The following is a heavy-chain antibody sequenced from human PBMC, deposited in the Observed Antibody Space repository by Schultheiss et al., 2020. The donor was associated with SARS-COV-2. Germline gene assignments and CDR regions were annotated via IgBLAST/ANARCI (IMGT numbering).Heavy chain of an antibody. Sequence: SETLSLTCAVYGGSFSGYYWSWIRQSPGKGLEWIGEINHSGSTNYNPSLKSRVTISVDTSKNQFSLKLSSVTAADTAVYYCARGRGYCSSTSCRVYYYYYYMDVWGKGTTVNVAS. CDR3: ARGRGYCSSTSCRVYYYYYYMDV. V-gene: IGHV4-34*01. CDR1: GGSFSGYY. J-gene: IGHJ6*03. CDR2: INHSGST. D-gene: IGHD2-2*01.